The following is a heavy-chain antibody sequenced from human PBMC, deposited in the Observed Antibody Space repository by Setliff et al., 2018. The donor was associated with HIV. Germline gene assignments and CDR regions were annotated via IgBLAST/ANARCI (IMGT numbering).Heavy chain of an antibody. J-gene: IGHJ4*02. Sequence: LSLTCSVSGGSFSGYYWSWIRQPPGKGLEWIASINSGSNYIYYIDSVKGRFTISRDNAKKSLYLQMSSLRAEDAAVYYCARGLSGGYCSGGSCYPFDLWGQGTQVTVSS. CDR1: GGSFSGYY. D-gene: IGHD2-15*01. CDR3: ARGLSGGYCSGGSCYPFDL. CDR2: INSGSNYI. V-gene: IGHV3-21*01.